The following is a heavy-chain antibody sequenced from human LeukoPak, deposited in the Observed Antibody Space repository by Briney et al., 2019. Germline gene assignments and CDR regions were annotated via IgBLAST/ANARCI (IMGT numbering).Heavy chain of an antibody. CDR3: AFDWGFDY. D-gene: IGHD3-16*01. CDR1: GFTFSSYW. J-gene: IGHJ4*02. CDR2: ITSSGDDT. Sequence: GGSLRLSCAASGFTFSSYWMSWVRQAPGKGLEWVSSITSSGDDTFYAVSVKGRFTISRDNSWDTVFLQMNSLRADDTAVYYCAFDWGFDYWGQGTLVTVSS. V-gene: IGHV3-23*01.